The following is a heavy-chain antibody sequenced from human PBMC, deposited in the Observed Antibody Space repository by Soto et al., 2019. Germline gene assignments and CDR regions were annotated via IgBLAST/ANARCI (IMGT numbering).Heavy chain of an antibody. CDR3: ARGYFDSGHGYDL. Sequence: GESLKISCKGPGHLFNNHWIGWVRQTPGKGLEWMGLIFTRDSETKTSPSFQGHVSFSVDNSINTVYLQWTSLKTTDTGIYFCARGYFDSGHGYDLWGQGTLVTVSS. V-gene: IGHV5-51*01. CDR2: IFTRDSET. CDR1: GHLFNNHW. D-gene: IGHD3-10*01. J-gene: IGHJ5*02.